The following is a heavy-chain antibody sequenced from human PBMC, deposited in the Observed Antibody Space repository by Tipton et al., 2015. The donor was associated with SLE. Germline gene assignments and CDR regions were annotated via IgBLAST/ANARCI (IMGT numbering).Heavy chain of an antibody. Sequence: TLSLTCTVSGGSISSHFWSWIRQPPGKGLEWIGYIYYSGRTKYNPSLKSRVTISVDTSKNQFSLRLSSVTAADTAVYYCARDGGSSWSLDAFDTWGQGTMITVSS. J-gene: IGHJ3*02. D-gene: IGHD6-13*01. CDR2: IYYSGRT. CDR3: ARDGGSSWSLDAFDT. V-gene: IGHV4-59*11. CDR1: GGSISSHF.